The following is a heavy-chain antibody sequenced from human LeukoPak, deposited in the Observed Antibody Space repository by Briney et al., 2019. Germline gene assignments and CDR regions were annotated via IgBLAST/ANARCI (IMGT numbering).Heavy chain of an antibody. J-gene: IGHJ6*04. Sequence: SQTLSLTCTVSGCSISSGGYYWSWIRQHPGKGLEWIGYIYYSGSTYYNPSLKSRVTISVDTSKNQFSLKLSSVTAADTAVYYCARDVPGGMDVWGKETTVTVSS. CDR1: GCSISSGGYY. V-gene: IGHV4-31*03. CDR2: IYYSGST. CDR3: ARDVPGGMDV.